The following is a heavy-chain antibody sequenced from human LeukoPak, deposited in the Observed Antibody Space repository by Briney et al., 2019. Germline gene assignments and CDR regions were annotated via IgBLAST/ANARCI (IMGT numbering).Heavy chain of an antibody. D-gene: IGHD2-2*01. J-gene: IGHJ5*02. CDR1: GGTFSSYS. CDR3: ARDREEVPAATGGWFDP. V-gene: IGHV1-69*04. CDR2: IIPILGIA. Sequence: SVKVSCKASGGTFSSYSISWVRQAPGQGLEWMGRIIPILGIANYAQKFQGRVTITADKSTSTAYMELNSLRSEDTAVYYCARDREEVPAATGGWFDPWGQGTPVTVSS.